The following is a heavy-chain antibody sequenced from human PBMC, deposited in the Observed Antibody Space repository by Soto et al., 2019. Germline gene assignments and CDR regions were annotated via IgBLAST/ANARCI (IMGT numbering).Heavy chain of an antibody. J-gene: IGHJ6*02. CDR3: ARDRGDGYNYLAYYYYGMDV. CDR2: ISSSSSYI. CDR1: GFIFSNYS. D-gene: IGHD5-12*01. Sequence: KTGGSLSLSCAASGFIFSNYSMNWVRQAPGKGLEWVSSISSSSSYIYYADSVKGRFTISRDNAKNSLYLQMNSLRAEDTAVYYCARDRGDGYNYLAYYYYGMDVWGQGTTVTVSS. V-gene: IGHV3-21*01.